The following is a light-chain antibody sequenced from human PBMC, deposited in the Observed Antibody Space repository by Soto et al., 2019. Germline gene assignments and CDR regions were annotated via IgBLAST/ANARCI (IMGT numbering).Light chain of an antibody. CDR3: QQYDNLPLT. V-gene: IGKV1-33*01. CDR1: QSITNY. CDR2: AAS. J-gene: IGKJ4*01. Sequence: DIQMTQSPSALSASVGDRVTITCRASQSITNYLNWYQHKPGQAPNLLIYAASTLQAGVPSRFSGSGSGTDFTFTISSLQPEDIATYYCQQYDNLPLTFGGGTKVDIK.